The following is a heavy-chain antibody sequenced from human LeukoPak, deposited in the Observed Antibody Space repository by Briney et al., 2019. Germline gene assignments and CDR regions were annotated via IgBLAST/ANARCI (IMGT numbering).Heavy chain of an antibody. V-gene: IGHV4-59*08. CDR2: ISDIGSI. CDR3: AGHHPRNTVDF. Sequence: SETLSLTCTVSRGSISSYYWSWIRQPPGKGLEWIAYISDIGSINHNPSLKSRVTISLDTSKNQFSLKLSSVTAADTAVYYCAGHHPRNTVDFWGQGTLVTVSS. J-gene: IGHJ4*02. D-gene: IGHD2/OR15-2a*01. CDR1: RGSISSYY.